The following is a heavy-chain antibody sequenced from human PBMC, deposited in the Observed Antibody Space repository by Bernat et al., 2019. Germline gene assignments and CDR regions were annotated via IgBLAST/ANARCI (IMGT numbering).Heavy chain of an antibody. Sequence: QVQLVESGGGVVQPGRSLRLSCAASGFTFSSYGMHWVRQAPGKGLEWVAVIWYDGSNKYYADSVKGRFTISRDNSKNTLYLQMNSLRAEDMAVYYCARDRDGILLWFREGSDAFDIWGQGTMVTVSS. J-gene: IGHJ3*02. CDR1: GFTFSSYG. CDR3: ARDRDGILLWFREGSDAFDI. D-gene: IGHD3-10*01. V-gene: IGHV3-33*01. CDR2: IWYDGSNK.